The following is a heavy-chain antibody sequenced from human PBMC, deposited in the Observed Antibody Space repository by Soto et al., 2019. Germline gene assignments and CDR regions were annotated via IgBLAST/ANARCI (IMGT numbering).Heavy chain of an antibody. V-gene: IGHV3-30*18. D-gene: IGHD5-18*01. Sequence: GGSLRLSCAASGFTFSSYGMHWVRQAPGKGLEWVAVISYDGSNKYYADSVKGRFTISRDNSKNTLYLQMNSLRAEDTAVYYFAKDPGIQLWRLYFDYWGQGTLVTVSS. CDR1: GFTFSSYG. J-gene: IGHJ4*02. CDR3: AKDPGIQLWRLYFDY. CDR2: ISYDGSNK.